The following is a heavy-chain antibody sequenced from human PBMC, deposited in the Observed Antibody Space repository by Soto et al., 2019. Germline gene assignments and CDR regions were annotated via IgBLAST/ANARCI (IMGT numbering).Heavy chain of an antibody. J-gene: IGHJ5*02. D-gene: IGHD2-2*01. Sequence: ASVKVSCKASGGTFSSYAISWVRQAPGQGLEWMGGIIPIFGTANYAQKFQGRVTITADESTSTAYMELSSLRSEDTAVYYCARDLEVDCSSTSCYYNWFDPWGQATLVTVSS. CDR3: ARDLEVDCSSTSCYYNWFDP. V-gene: IGHV1-69*01. CDR1: GGTFSSYA. CDR2: IIPIFGTA.